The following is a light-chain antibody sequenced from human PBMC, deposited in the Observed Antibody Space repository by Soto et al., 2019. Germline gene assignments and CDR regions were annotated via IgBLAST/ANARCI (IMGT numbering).Light chain of an antibody. Sequence: QSALSQPPSASGSPGQSVTISCTGTSSDVGAYDYVSWYQQYPGKAPKLMIYEVTKRPSGVPDRFSGSKSGNTASLTVSGHQAEDEADYYCSSYAGSNNFVVFGGGTKLTVL. CDR2: EVT. CDR3: SSYAGSNNFVV. J-gene: IGLJ3*02. CDR1: SSDVGAYDY. V-gene: IGLV2-8*01.